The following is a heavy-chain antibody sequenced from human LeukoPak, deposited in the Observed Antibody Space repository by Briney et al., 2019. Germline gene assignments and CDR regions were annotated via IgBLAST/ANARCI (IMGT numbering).Heavy chain of an antibody. D-gene: IGHD2-15*01. CDR3: ARDQGYLGPDAFDI. J-gene: IGHJ3*02. CDR1: GYTFSGHY. CDR2: INPNSGGT. V-gene: IGHV1-2*02. Sequence: ASVKVSCKASGYTFSGHYIHWVRQAPGQGLEWMGWINPNSGGTNSAQKFQGRVTMSRDTSITTAYMELSRLRSDDTAVYYCARDQGYLGPDAFDIWGQGTMVTVSS.